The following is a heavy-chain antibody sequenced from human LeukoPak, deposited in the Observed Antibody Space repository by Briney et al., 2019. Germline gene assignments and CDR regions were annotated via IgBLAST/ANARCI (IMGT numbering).Heavy chain of an antibody. D-gene: IGHD3-22*01. V-gene: IGHV3-21*01. Sequence: GSLRLSCAASGFTFSSYSMNWVRQAPGKGLEWVSSISSSSSYIYYADSVKGRFTISRDNAKNSLYLQMNSLRAEDTAVFYCARVDYYDSSGYNRWGQGTLVTVSS. CDR2: ISSSSSYI. J-gene: IGHJ4*02. CDR3: ARVDYYDSSGYNR. CDR1: GFTFSSYS.